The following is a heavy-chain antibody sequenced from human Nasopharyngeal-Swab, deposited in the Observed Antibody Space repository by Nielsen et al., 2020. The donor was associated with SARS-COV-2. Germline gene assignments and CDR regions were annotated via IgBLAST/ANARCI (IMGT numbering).Heavy chain of an antibody. Sequence: WLRQAPGQGLEWMGWINTNTGNPTYAQGFTGRFVFSLDTSVSTAYLQISSLKAEDTAVYYCARGGVAGTGYGMDVWGQGTTVTVSS. V-gene: IGHV7-4-1*02. J-gene: IGHJ6*02. CDR3: ARGGVAGTGYGMDV. CDR2: INTNTGNP. D-gene: IGHD6-19*01.